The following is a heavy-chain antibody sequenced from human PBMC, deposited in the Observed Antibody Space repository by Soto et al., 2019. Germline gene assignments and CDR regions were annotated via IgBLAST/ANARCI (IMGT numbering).Heavy chain of an antibody. Sequence: EVQLVESGGGLVQPGGSLRLSCAASGFTFSNYWMSWVRQAPGKGLEWVANIKQDGSEEYYVDSVKGRFTISRDNAKNSLYLQMSSLRADDTAVYYCTRGIRGSSGWSYYYGMDLWGQGTTVTVSS. D-gene: IGHD6-19*01. J-gene: IGHJ6*02. CDR3: TRGIRGSSGWSYYYGMDL. CDR2: IKQDGSEE. CDR1: GFTFSNYW. V-gene: IGHV3-7*03.